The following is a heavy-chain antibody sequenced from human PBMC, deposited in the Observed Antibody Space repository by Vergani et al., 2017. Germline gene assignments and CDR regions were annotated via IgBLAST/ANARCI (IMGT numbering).Heavy chain of an antibody. CDR1: GFTFDDYG. CDR2: INWNGGST. Sequence: EVQLVESGGGVVRPGGSLRLSCAASGFTFDDYGMSWVRQAPGKGLEWVSGINWNGGSTGYADSVKGRFTISRDNAKNSLYLQMNSLRAEDTAVYYCAKGGLGPGSSNLKYYYYYGMDVWGQGTTVTVSS. V-gene: IGHV3-20*04. D-gene: IGHD6-13*01. CDR3: AKGGLGPGSSNLKYYYYYGMDV. J-gene: IGHJ6*02.